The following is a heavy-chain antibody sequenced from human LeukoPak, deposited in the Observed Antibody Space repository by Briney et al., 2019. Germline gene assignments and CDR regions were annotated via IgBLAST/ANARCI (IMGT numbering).Heavy chain of an antibody. Sequence: PSETLSLTCTVSGGSISSSSYYWAWIRQPPGKGLEWIGNIYYSGSTYYNPSLKSRVTMSVDTSKNQFSLKLSSVAAADTAVYYCARFNPAAGSFCFDYWGQGTLVTVSS. V-gene: IGHV4-39*01. J-gene: IGHJ4*02. CDR1: GGSISSSSYY. CDR3: ARFNPAAGSFCFDY. D-gene: IGHD6-13*01. CDR2: IYYSGST.